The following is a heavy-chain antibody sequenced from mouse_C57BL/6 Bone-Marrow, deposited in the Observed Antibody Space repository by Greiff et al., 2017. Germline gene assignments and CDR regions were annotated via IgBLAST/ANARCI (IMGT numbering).Heavy chain of an antibody. CDR3: ARGVPGTVDY. V-gene: IGHV1-59*01. J-gene: IGHJ2*01. CDR1: GYTFTSYW. Sequence: VQLQQPGAELVRPGTSVKLSCKASGYTFTSYWMHWVKQRPGQGLEWIGVIDPSDSYTNYNQKFKGKATLTVDTSSSTAYMQLSSLTSEDSAVYYCARGVPGTVDYWGQGTTLTVSS. CDR2: IDPSDSYT. D-gene: IGHD3-3*01.